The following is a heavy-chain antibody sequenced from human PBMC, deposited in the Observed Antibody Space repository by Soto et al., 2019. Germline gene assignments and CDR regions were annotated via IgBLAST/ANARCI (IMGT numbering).Heavy chain of an antibody. Sequence: ASVKVSCKASGFTFTNSAVQWVRQARGQRLEWMGWIVVGSGNTIYAQKFQERVTITRDLSTSTAYMELSSLRSEDTAVYYCAAKGQQHLGYYNGMDVWGQGTTVTVSS. CDR1: GFTFTNSA. J-gene: IGHJ6*02. CDR2: IVVGSGNT. CDR3: AAKGQQHLGYYNGMDV. V-gene: IGHV1-58*01. D-gene: IGHD6-13*01.